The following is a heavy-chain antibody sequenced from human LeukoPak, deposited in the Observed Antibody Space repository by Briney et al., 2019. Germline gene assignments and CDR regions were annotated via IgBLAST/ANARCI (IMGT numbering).Heavy chain of an antibody. CDR3: AKERDGYNEY. CDR1: GFTFINYP. CDR2: ISYDGSTK. J-gene: IGHJ4*02. D-gene: IGHD5-24*01. V-gene: IGHV3-30-3*01. Sequence: GGSLRLSCAASGFTFINYPLHWVRQAPGQGLEWVALISYDGSTKYYADSVKGRFTISRDNSKNTHYLQMNSLRAEDTAVYYCAKERDGYNEYWGQGGLVTVSS.